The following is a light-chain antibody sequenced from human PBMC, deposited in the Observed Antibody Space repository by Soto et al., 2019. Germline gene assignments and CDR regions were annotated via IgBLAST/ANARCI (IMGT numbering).Light chain of an antibody. CDR1: SSDVGGYNY. Sequence: QSALTQPASVSGSPGQSITISCTGTSSDVGGYNYVSWYQQHPGKAPKLMISEVSNRPSGVSNRFSGSKSGNTASLTISGLQAEDEADYYCSSYTSSNIVIFGGGTQLTVL. CDR3: SSYTSSNIVI. J-gene: IGLJ2*01. CDR2: EVS. V-gene: IGLV2-14*01.